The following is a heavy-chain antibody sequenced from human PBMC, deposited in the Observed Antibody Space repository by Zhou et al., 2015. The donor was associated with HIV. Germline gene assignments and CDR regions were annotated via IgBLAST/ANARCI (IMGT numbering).Heavy chain of an antibody. V-gene: IGHV1-69*01. Sequence: QVQLVQSGTEVKKPGSSVKVSCKASGGTFSSYAISWVRQAPGQGLEWMGGIIPIFGTANYAQKFQGRVTITADESTSTAYMELSSLRSEDTAVYYCARGLSVDYDFWSGYYNWFDPWGQGTLVTVSS. CDR1: GGTFSSYA. CDR3: ARGLSVDYDFWSGYYNWFDP. J-gene: IGHJ5*02. CDR2: IIPIFGTA. D-gene: IGHD3-3*01.